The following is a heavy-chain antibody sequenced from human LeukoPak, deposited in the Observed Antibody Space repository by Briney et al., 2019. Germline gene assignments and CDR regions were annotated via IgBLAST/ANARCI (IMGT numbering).Heavy chain of an antibody. CDR1: GGSISSYY. CDR3: ARDLRIYYDSSGYYPYNWFDP. V-gene: IGHV4-59*01. Sequence: PETLSLTCTVSGGSISSYYWSWIRQPPGKGLEWIGYIYYSGSTNYNPSLKSRVTISVDTSKNQFSLKLSSVTAADTAVYYCARDLRIYYDSSGYYPYNWFDPWGQGTLVTVSS. J-gene: IGHJ5*02. CDR2: IYYSGST. D-gene: IGHD3-22*01.